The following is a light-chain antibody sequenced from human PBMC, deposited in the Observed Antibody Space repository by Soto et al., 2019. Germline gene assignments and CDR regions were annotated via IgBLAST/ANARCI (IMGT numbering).Light chain of an antibody. CDR3: QQYGSSPPLT. V-gene: IGKV3-20*01. CDR1: QSVSSNY. CDR2: GAS. J-gene: IGKJ4*01. Sequence: IVLTQSPGTLSLSPGERVTLSCRASQSVSSNYLAWYQKKPGQAPRLLIYGASSRATGVPDRFSGSGSGTDLTLTISKLETEDFALYYCQQYGSSPPLTFGQGTKVDIK.